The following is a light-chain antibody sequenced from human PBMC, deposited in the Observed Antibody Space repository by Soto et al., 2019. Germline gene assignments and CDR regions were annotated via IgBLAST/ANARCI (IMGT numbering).Light chain of an antibody. V-gene: IGKV3-15*01. CDR2: ATS. CDR1: QSVNSH. Sequence: EVVMTQSPATLSVSPGHRATLSCSASQSVNSHLAWYQQKPGQAPRHLIYATSTRPLGVPARFSGSGSGTEFTLTISSLESDDSAIYYCQQYDDWRLLTLGGRTKVEI. J-gene: IGKJ4*01. CDR3: QQYDDWRLLT.